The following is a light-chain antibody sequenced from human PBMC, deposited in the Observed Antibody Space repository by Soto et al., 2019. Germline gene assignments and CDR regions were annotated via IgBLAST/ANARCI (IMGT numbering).Light chain of an antibody. CDR3: QQYINWPT. Sequence: EVVMTQSPATLSVFPGERATLSCRASESVSRNLAWYQQKPGQAPRLLIYDASTRATGIPDRFSGGGSGTVFTLTISSLQSEDFAVYYCQQYINWPTFGGGTKVDIK. V-gene: IGKV3-15*01. J-gene: IGKJ4*01. CDR1: ESVSRN. CDR2: DAS.